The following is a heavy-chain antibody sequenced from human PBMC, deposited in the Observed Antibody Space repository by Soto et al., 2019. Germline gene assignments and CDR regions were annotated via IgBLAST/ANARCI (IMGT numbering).Heavy chain of an antibody. CDR2: IRDGGEST. CDR1: GFIFGNYM. J-gene: IGHJ3*02. CDR3: APHVHCSGGSCHYDAFDI. V-gene: IGHV3-23*01. Sequence: EVQLLESGGGLVQPGESLSLSCAFSGFIFGNYMMTWVRQAPGKGLEWVSTIRDGGESTYYADSVKGRFTISRDKSKNTLYLQMDSVGVEDPAVYYCAPHVHCSGGSCHYDAFDIRGQGTMVTVAS. D-gene: IGHD2-15*01.